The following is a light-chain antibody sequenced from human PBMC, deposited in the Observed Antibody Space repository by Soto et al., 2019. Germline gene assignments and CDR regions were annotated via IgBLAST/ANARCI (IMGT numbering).Light chain of an antibody. Sequence: IVMTQSPLSLPFTPSDPSSMSCRSSHSLLYSNAYNYIDWYLQKPGQSPQLLIYLGSHRASGVPDRFSGSGSGTNFTLKINRVEAEDVGIYYCMQGRESLTFGQGTRLEIK. V-gene: IGKV2-28*01. CDR3: MQGRESLT. CDR1: HSLLYSNAYNY. CDR2: LGS. J-gene: IGKJ5*01.